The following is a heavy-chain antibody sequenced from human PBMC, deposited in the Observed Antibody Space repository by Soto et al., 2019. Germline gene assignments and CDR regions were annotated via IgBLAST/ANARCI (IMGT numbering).Heavy chain of an antibody. CDR3: ARDRSSSWYGRGYHYYGMDV. Sequence: QVQLVESGGGLVKPGGSLRLSCAASGFISSDYYMSWIRQAPGKGLEYISYITNSGDTIYNADSVRGRFTMSRDNAKNSLYLQMNSRRAEDTAVYYCARDRSSSWYGRGYHYYGMDVWGQGTTVTVSS. J-gene: IGHJ6*02. V-gene: IGHV3-11*01. D-gene: IGHD6-13*01. CDR1: GFISSDYY. CDR2: ITNSGDTI.